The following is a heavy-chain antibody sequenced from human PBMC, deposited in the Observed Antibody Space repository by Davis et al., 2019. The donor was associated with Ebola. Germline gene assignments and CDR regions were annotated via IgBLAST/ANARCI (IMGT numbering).Heavy chain of an antibody. D-gene: IGHD1-26*01. CDR1: GYTFTSYG. J-gene: IGHJ4*02. Sequence: AASVKVSCKASGYTFTSYGISWVRQAPGQGLEWMGWISAYNGNTNYAQKFQGRVTITADKSTSTAYMELSSLRSEDTAVYYCATTLDQPLLDYWGQGTLVTVSS. CDR2: ISAYNGNT. CDR3: ATTLDQPLLDY. V-gene: IGHV1-18*01.